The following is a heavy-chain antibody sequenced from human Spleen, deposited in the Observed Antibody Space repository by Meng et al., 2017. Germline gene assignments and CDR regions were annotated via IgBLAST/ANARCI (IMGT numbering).Heavy chain of an antibody. CDR3: LRGSGGSV. Sequence: VQPPDVGPGLVNASQPLSPTCTVSGASISNSDYYWSWIRRPPGKGLEWIGYIYYIGSTYYNPSLKSRVTISVDTSKNQFSLKLSSVTAADTAVYYCLRGSGGSVWGQGTLVTVSS. CDR1: GASISNSDYY. V-gene: IGHV4-30-4*01. D-gene: IGHD3-10*01. CDR2: IYYIGST. J-gene: IGHJ1*01.